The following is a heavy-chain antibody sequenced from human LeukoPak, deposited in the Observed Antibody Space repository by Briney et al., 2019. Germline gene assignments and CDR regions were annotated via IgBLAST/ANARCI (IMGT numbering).Heavy chain of an antibody. CDR1: GGSISSSSYY. CDR2: IYYSGST. Sequence: SETLSLTCTVSGGSISSSSYYWGWIRQPPGKGLEWIGSIYYSGSTYYNPSLKSRVTISVDTPKNQFSLHLNSVTPEDTAVYYYARASEEDLFDYWGQGTLVTVSS. J-gene: IGHJ4*02. V-gene: IGHV4-39*07. CDR3: ARASEEDLFDY.